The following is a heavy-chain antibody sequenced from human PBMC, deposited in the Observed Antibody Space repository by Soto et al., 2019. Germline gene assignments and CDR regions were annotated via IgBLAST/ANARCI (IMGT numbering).Heavy chain of an antibody. CDR2: INPNSGGT. J-gene: IGHJ4*02. CDR3: ARAGPYYYGSGSYYYDY. CDR1: GYTFTGYY. V-gene: IGHV1-2*04. D-gene: IGHD3-10*01. Sequence: QVQLVQSGAEVKKPGASVKVSCKASGYTFTGYYMHWVRQAPGQGLEWMGWINPNSGGTNYAQKFQGWVTMTSDTSISTAYMELSRLRSDDTAVYYCARAGPYYYGSGSYYYDYWGQGTLVTVSS.